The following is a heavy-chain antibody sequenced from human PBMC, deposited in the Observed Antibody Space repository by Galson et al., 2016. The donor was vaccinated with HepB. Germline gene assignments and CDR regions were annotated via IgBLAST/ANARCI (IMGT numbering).Heavy chain of an antibody. Sequence: SLRLSCAASGFTFTTYAMSWVRQAPGKGLERVASISGGDDNSFCADSVKGRFTISRDNSKNTVSLQMYSLRAEDTAVYYCAKLSITNIRSGYYGFPNLWGQGTLVTVSS. CDR3: AKLSITNIRSGYYGFPNL. V-gene: IGHV3-23*01. D-gene: IGHD3/OR15-3a*01. CDR1: GFTFTTYA. CDR2: ISGGDDNS. J-gene: IGHJ5*02.